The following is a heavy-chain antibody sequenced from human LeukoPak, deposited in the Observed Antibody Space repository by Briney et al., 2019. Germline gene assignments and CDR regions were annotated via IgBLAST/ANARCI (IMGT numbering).Heavy chain of an antibody. J-gene: IGHJ4*02. CDR3: ARSRERICSNPPCYVDLQAT. CDR1: GDSISSGGYY. Sequence: SQTLSLTCSVFGDSISSGGYYWTWIRQPAGKGLEWIGRIYIGGSANYNSSLKSRVTILVDTSKNQFSLKLSSVTAADTAMYFCARSRERICSNPPCYVDLQATWGQGTLVTVSP. D-gene: IGHD2-2*01. V-gene: IGHV4-61*02. CDR2: IYIGGSA.